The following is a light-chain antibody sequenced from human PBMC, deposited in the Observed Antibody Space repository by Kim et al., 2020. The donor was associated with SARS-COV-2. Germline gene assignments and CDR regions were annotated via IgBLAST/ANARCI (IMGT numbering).Light chain of an antibody. CDR3: QQSYTTPRT. Sequence: ASVGDRVTITCRASQIISHILNWYQQKPGMAPILLIYAASSLQSGVPSRFSGSRSGTNFTLTISSLQPEDFATYYCQQSYTTPRTFGGGTKVDIK. CDR1: QIISHI. CDR2: AAS. V-gene: IGKV1-39*01. J-gene: IGKJ4*01.